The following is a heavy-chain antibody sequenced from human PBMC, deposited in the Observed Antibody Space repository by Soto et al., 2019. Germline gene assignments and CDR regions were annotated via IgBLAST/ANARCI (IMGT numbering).Heavy chain of an antibody. J-gene: IGHJ6*02. CDR1: GGTFSSYA. CDR3: ARVYYGSGSHHWYYGMDV. Sequence: SVKVSCKASGGTFSSYAISWVRQAPGQGLEWMGGIIPIFGTANYAQKFQGRVTITADKSTSTAYMELSSLRSEDTAVYHCARVYYGSGSHHWYYGMDVWGQGTTVTVSS. CDR2: IIPIFGTA. D-gene: IGHD3-10*01. V-gene: IGHV1-69*06.